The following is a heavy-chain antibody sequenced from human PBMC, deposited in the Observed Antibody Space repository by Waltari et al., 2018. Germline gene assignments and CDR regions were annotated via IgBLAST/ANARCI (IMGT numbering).Heavy chain of an antibody. J-gene: IGHJ3*02. CDR2: ISYDGSNK. V-gene: IGHV3-30*18. Sequence: QVQLVESGGGVVQPGRSLRLSCAASGFTFSSYGMHWVRQAPGKGLEWVAVISYDGSNKYYADSVKGRFTISRDNSKNTLYLQMNSLRAEDTAVYYCAKPGGDYGAEGDAFDIWGQGTVVTVSS. CDR1: GFTFSSYG. CDR3: AKPGGDYGAEGDAFDI. D-gene: IGHD4-17*01.